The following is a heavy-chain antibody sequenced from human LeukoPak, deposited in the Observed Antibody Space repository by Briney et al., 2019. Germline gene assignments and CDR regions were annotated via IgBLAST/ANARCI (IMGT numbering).Heavy chain of an antibody. CDR3: ARDPVGAIVGDAFDI. V-gene: IGHV3-21*01. CDR1: GFTFSSYY. Sequence: GGSLRLSCAASGFTFSSYYMHWVRQAPGKGLEWVSSISSSSNYIYYADSVKGRFTISRDNAKNSLYLQMNSLRAEDTAVYYCARDPVGAIVGDAFDIWGQGTMVTVSS. D-gene: IGHD1-26*01. CDR2: ISSSSNYI. J-gene: IGHJ3*02.